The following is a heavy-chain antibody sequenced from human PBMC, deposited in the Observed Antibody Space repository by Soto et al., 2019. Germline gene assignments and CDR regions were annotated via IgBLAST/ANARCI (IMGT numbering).Heavy chain of an antibody. V-gene: IGHV3-23*01. CDR1: GFMFNNSA. CDR3: ARAKAVVIAALDI. Sequence: PGGSLRLSCKASGFMFNNSAMTWVRQAPGQGLQWVASVSDNGGSRGGTYYADSVKGRSTISRDNSKNTLYLQLDSLTGADTAVYYCARAKAVVIAALDIWGQGTMVTVSS. D-gene: IGHD2-21*01. CDR2: VSDNGGSRGGT. J-gene: IGHJ3*02.